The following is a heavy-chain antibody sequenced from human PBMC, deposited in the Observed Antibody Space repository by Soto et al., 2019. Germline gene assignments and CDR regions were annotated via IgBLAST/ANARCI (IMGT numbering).Heavy chain of an antibody. D-gene: IGHD3-3*01. V-gene: IGHV3-30*18. CDR2: ISYDGSNK. J-gene: IGHJ4*02. Sequence: PGGSLRLSCAASGFTFSSYGMHWVRQAPGKGLEWVAVISYDGSNKYYADSVKGRFTISRDNSKNTLYLQMNSLRAEDTAVYYCAKDEYYDFWSVTPFDYWGQGTLVTVSS. CDR1: GFTFSSYG. CDR3: AKDEYYDFWSVTPFDY.